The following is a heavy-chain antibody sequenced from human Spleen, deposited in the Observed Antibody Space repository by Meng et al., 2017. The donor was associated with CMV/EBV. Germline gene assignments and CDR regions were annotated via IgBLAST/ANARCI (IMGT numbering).Heavy chain of an antibody. CDR1: GGTFSSYA. Sequence: SVKVSCKASGGTFSSYAISWVRQAPGQGLEWMGGIIPILGIANYAQKLQGRVTMTTDTSTSTAYMELRSLRSDDTAVYYCARDSDGYNYVRRFDYWGQGTLVTVSS. J-gene: IGHJ4*02. V-gene: IGHV1-69*10. CDR3: ARDSDGYNYVRRFDY. CDR2: IIPILGIA. D-gene: IGHD5-24*01.